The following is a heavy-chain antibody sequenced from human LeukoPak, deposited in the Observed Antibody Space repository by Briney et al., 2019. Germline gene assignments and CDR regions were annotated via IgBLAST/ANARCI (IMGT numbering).Heavy chain of an antibody. V-gene: IGHV1-18*01. CDR1: GYTFTSYG. CDR2: ISAYNGNT. Sequence: ASVTVSCKASGYTFTSYGISWVRQAPGQGLEWMGWISAYNGNTNYAQKLQGRVTMTTDTSTSTAYMELRSLRSDDTAVYYCARDIWGSNPYGMDVWGQGTTVTVSS. CDR3: ARDIWGSNPYGMDV. J-gene: IGHJ6*02. D-gene: IGHD3-16*01.